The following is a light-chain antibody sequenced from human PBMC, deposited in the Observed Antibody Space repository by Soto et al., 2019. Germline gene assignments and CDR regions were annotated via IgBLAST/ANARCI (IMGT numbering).Light chain of an antibody. CDR2: DVS. CDR1: SSDVGGYHY. J-gene: IGLJ1*01. Sequence: QSVLTQPASVSESPGQSITISCTGTSSDVGGYHYVSWYQQHPGKAPKLIIYDVSDRPSGVSNRFSGSKSGNTASLTISGLQTEDEADYYCTSYTISSNYLFGNGTKVTVX. V-gene: IGLV2-14*01. CDR3: TSYTISSNYL.